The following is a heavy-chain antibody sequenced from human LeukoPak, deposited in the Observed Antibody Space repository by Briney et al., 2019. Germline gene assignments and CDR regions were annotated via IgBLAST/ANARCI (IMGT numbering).Heavy chain of an antibody. CDR1: GFTFSSYA. D-gene: IGHD2-2*01. Sequence: GGSLRLSCAASGFTFSSYAMSWVRQAPGKGLEWVSAIGGSGGSTYYADSVKGRFTISRDNSKNTLYLQMNSLRAEDTAVYYCAKVPRGWVYYFDYWGQGTLVTVSS. CDR3: AKVPRGWVYYFDY. J-gene: IGHJ4*02. CDR2: IGGSGGST. V-gene: IGHV3-23*01.